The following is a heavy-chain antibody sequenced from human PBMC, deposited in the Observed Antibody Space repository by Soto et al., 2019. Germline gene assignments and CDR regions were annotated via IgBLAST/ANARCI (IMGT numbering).Heavy chain of an antibody. CDR3: ARDGGYCTNGVCYGGYGMDV. D-gene: IGHD2-8*01. CDR2: ISYDGSNK. J-gene: IGHJ6*02. CDR1: GFNFISYA. V-gene: IGHV3-30-3*01. Sequence: GGSQRLSCTASGFNFISYAMHWIRKAPGKGLEWVAVISYDGSNKYYADSVKGRFTISRDNSKNTLYLQMNSLRAEDTAVYYCARDGGYCTNGVCYGGYGMDVWGQGTTVTVSS.